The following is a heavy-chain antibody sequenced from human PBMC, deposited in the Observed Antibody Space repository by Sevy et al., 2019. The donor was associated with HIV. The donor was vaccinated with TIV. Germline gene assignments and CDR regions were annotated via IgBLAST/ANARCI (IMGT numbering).Heavy chain of an antibody. CDR1: GFNFSVSA. Sequence: GGSLRLSCAVSGFNFSVSAMHWVRQASGKGLEWLGRIRSKANNYATANSTSVKGRFTMSRDDSKSTAYLQMNSLKSEDTALYYCTTRLGVPFDYWGQGALVTVSS. CDR3: TTRLGVPFDY. J-gene: IGHJ4*02. CDR2: IRSKANNYAT. D-gene: IGHD3-10*01. V-gene: IGHV3-73*01.